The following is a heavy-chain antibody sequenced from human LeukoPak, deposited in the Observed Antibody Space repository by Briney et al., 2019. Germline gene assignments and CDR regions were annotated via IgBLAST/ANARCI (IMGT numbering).Heavy chain of an antibody. J-gene: IGHJ4*02. V-gene: IGHV4-38-2*02. D-gene: IGHD3-3*01. Sequence: PAETLSLTCTVSGYSISNGYYWGWMRPPPGRGLEWIGSIYNSGRTHYNPSLKSRVIISVDTSKNYFSLKRSSVTAADTAIYYCARDETYSDVWSGSAGGGKGNYLDYWGQGILVTVSS. CDR1: GYSISNGYY. CDR2: IYNSGRT. CDR3: ARDETYSDVWSGSAGGGKGNYLDY.